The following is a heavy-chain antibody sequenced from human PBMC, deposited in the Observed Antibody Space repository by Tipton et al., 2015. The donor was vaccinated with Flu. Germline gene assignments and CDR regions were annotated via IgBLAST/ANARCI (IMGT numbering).Heavy chain of an antibody. CDR2: ITWDGGRT. Sequence: SLRLSCAASGFAFGTYTMHWVRQAPGKGLEWVSFITWDGGRTYYADSVKGRFTISRDNSKNSLYLQMNSLTTEDTALYYCAKERARYFEDWGQGTLVTVSS. D-gene: IGHD3-9*01. J-gene: IGHJ4*02. V-gene: IGHV3-43*01. CDR1: GFAFGTYT. CDR3: AKERARYFED.